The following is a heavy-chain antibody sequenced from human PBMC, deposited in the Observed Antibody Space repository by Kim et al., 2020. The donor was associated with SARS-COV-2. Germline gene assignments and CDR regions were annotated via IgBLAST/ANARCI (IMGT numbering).Heavy chain of an antibody. D-gene: IGHD4-17*01. CDR2: INTDTGSP. CDR1: GYRFSSYT. V-gene: IGHV7-4-1*02. Sequence: ASVKVSCKASGYRFSSYTMNWVRQAPGQGLEWMGWINTDTGSPTYAQGFTGRIVFYVDTSVNTAYLEISSLKAEDTADYYCARDAYGAKGHYGMDVWGPGTTVIVSS. J-gene: IGHJ6*02. CDR3: ARDAYGAKGHYGMDV.